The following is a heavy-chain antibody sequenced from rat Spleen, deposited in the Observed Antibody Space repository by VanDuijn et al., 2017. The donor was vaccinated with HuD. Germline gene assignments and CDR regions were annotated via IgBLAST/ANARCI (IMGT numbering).Heavy chain of an antibody. V-gene: IGHV2-32*01. CDR2: IWGDGST. CDR3: TRDLGWEPDY. Sequence: QVQLKESGPGLVKPSETLSLTCTVSGFSLTSYHVSWVRQPPGKGLEWMGVIWGDGSTAYNSALKSRLSISRDTSKSQVFLKMNSLQTEDTAIYYCTRDLGWEPDYWGQGVMVTVSS. D-gene: IGHD4-6*01. CDR1: GFSLTSYH. J-gene: IGHJ2*01.